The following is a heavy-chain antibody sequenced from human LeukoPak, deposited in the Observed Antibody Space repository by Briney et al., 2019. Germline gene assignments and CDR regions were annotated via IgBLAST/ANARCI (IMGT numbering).Heavy chain of an antibody. J-gene: IGHJ4*02. CDR1: GYTFTGYY. CDR2: INPNSGGT. D-gene: IGHD6-13*01. V-gene: IGHV1-2*02. Sequence: ASVKVSCTASGYTFTGYYMRWVRQAPGQGLEWMGWINPNSGGTNYAQKFQGRVTMTRDTSISTAYMELSRLRSDDTAVYYCARDLPYSSSWYLGHLDYWGQGTLVTVSS. CDR3: ARDLPYSSSWYLGHLDY.